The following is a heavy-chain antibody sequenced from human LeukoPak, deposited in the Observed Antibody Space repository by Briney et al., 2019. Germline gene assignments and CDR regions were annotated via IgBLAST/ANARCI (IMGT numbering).Heavy chain of an antibody. J-gene: IGHJ4*02. CDR2: IYYSGST. V-gene: IGHV4-39*01. D-gene: IGHD2-15*01. CDR3: ARLGYCSGGSCYPYFDY. Sequence: SQTLSLTCTVSGGSISSGGYYWGWIRQPPGKGLEWIGRIYYSGSTYYNPSLKSRVTISVDTSKNQFSLKLSSVTAADTAVYYCARLGYCSGGSCYPYFDYWGQGTLVTVSS. CDR1: GGSISSGGYY.